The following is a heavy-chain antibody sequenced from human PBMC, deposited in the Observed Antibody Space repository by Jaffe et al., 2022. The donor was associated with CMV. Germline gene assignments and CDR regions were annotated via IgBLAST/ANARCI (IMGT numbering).Heavy chain of an antibody. CDR1: GFTFSSYW. CDR3: ARPYCSGGNCYSNNWFDP. CDR2: ISGDGSST. D-gene: IGHD2-15*01. Sequence: EVQLVESGGGLVQPGGSLRLSCAASGFTFSSYWMHWIRLVPGKGLLWVSRISGDGSSTTYADSVKGRFTISRDNAKNTVYLQMNSLRTEDTAVYYCARPYCSGGNCYSNNWFDPWGQGTLVTVSS. V-gene: IGHV3-74*01. J-gene: IGHJ5*02.